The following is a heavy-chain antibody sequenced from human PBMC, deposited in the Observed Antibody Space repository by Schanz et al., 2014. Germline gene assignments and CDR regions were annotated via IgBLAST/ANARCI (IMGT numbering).Heavy chain of an antibody. CDR1: GFTISSYA. V-gene: IGHV3-23*03. CDR3: AKDLPAVAVAPLRTGRYDS. J-gene: IGHJ5*02. CDR2: IWYDGSKT. D-gene: IGHD6-19*01. Sequence: EVQLLESGGGLVQPGGSLRLSCAASGFTISSYAMSWVRQAPGKGLEWVGVIWYDGSKTYYADSVRGRFTISRENSKNTLHLQMNSLRAEDTAVYHCAKDLPAVAVAPLRTGRYDSWGRGTLVTVSS.